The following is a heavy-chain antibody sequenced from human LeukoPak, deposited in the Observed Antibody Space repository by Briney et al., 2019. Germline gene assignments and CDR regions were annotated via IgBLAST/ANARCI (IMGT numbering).Heavy chain of an antibody. CDR3: ASDIVATIDQSLRDY. CDR2: ISSSSSYI. Sequence: GGSLRLSCAASDFTLSSYRMTWARRAPGKGLEWFPSISSSSSYIYYADSVKGRFTISRDNAKNSLYLQMNSLRAEDTAVYYCASDIVATIDQSLRDYWGQGTLVTVSS. CDR1: DFTLSSYR. V-gene: IGHV3-21*01. D-gene: IGHD5-12*01. J-gene: IGHJ4*02.